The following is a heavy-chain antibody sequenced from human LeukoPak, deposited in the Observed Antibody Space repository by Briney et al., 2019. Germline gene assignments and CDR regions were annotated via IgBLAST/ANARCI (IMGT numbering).Heavy chain of an antibody. CDR2: IWYDGRNK. CDR1: GFTFNRFG. CDR3: ATSAHIEVGTAPPPDY. J-gene: IGHJ4*02. V-gene: IGHV3-33*01. Sequence: GGSLRLSYATSGFTFNRFGMHWVRQAPGKGLEWVAVIWYDGRNKDYADSVKGRFTISRDNSKNTLYLQMSGLRAEDTAVYYCATSAHIEVGTAPPPDYWGQGTLVSVTS. D-gene: IGHD2-21*02.